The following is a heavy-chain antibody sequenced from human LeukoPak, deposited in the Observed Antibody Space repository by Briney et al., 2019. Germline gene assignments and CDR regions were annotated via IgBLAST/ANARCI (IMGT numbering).Heavy chain of an antibody. CDR2: IKSKTDGATT. V-gene: IGHV3-15*01. J-gene: IGHJ6*03. CDR1: GFTFSSAW. D-gene: IGHD1-7*01. CDR3: TADLGTTSLQDYYYYMDV. Sequence: GGSLRLSCAASGFTFSSAWMSWVRQAPGKGLEWVVRIKSKTDGATTDYTAPVKGRFTISRDDSKNTLYIQMNSLKTEHTAVYYCTADLGTTSLQDYYYYMDVWGDGTTVTVSS.